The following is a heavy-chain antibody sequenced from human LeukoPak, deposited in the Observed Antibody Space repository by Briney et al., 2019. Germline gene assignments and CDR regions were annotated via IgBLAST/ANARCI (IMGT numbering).Heavy chain of an antibody. D-gene: IGHD3-22*01. CDR1: GFTFSGYE. Sequence: QSGGPLRLSCAASGFTFSGYEMNWVRQAPGKGLEWVSYIGIGGSSTYYADSVKGRFTISRDNAKNSLYLQMNSLRAEDTAVYYCARYGDSSVYYSADAFDIWGQGTMVTVSS. CDR3: ARYGDSSVYYSADAFDI. J-gene: IGHJ3*02. V-gene: IGHV3-48*03. CDR2: IGIGGSST.